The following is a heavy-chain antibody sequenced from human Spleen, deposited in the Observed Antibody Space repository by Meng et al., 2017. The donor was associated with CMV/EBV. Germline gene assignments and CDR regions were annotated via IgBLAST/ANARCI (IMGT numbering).Heavy chain of an antibody. CDR3: ARPFDRGFDP. V-gene: IGHV1-69*10. CDR2: IIPILGIT. Sequence: SVKVSCKASGGTFSSYAISWVRQAPGQGLEWMGGIIPILGITNYAQKFQGRVTITADKSTSTAYMEVTSLRSEDTAVYYCARPFDRGFDPWGQGTLVTVSS. J-gene: IGHJ5*02. CDR1: GGTFSSYA. D-gene: IGHD1-14*01.